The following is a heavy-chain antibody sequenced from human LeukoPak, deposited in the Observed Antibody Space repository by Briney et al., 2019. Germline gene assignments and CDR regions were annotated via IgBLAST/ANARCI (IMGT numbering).Heavy chain of an antibody. V-gene: IGHV3-48*02. D-gene: IGHD5-18*01. Sequence: AGGSLRLSCAASGFTFNSYSMNWVRQAPGKGLEWVSYISSSSNTIYYADSVKGRFTISRDNAKNSLYLQMNSLRDEDTAVYYCARAYTYGVTYFDYWGQGTLVTVSS. CDR1: GFTFNSYS. CDR2: ISSSSNTI. J-gene: IGHJ4*02. CDR3: ARAYTYGVTYFDY.